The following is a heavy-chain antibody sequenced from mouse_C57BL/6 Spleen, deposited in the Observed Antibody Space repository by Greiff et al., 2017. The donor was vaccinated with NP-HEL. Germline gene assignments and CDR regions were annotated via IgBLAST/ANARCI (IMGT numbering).Heavy chain of an antibody. CDR3: ARSDYGSSLYWYFDV. D-gene: IGHD1-1*01. V-gene: IGHV14-3*01. CDR1: GFNIKNTY. CDR2: IDPANGNT. J-gene: IGHJ1*03. Sequence: VQLQQSVAELVRPGASVKLSCTASGFNIKNTYMHWVKQRSEQGLEWIGRIDPANGNTKYAPKFQGKATITADTSSNTAYLQLSSLTSEDTAIYYCARSDYGSSLYWYFDVWGTGTTVTVSS.